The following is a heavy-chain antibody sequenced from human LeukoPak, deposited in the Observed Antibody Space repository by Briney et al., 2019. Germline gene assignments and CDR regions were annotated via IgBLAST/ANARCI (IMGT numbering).Heavy chain of an antibody. CDR3: ARNGGGLDY. J-gene: IGHJ4*02. V-gene: IGHV3-48*03. Sequence: PGGSLRLSCVASKFTFSTYGMVWVRQAPGKGLEWVSYISDSGSDTYYVDSVKGRFTISRDNAKNSLFLQMNSLGVEDTAIYYCARNGGGLDYWGQGTLVTVSS. D-gene: IGHD2-21*01. CDR1: KFTFSTYG. CDR2: ISDSGSDT.